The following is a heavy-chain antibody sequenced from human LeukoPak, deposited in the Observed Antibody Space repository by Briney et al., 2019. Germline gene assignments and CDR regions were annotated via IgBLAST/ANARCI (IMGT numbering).Heavy chain of an antibody. Sequence: SLKLSCQCSGYSFSSSWIGWVRPVPGKGLEWLGSIFPTDSDTRYSPSFEGQVTISADKSISTAYLQWSSLKASDTAMYYCARLDYSDSAFDYWGQGTLVTVSA. CDR1: GYSFSSSW. V-gene: IGHV5-51*01. D-gene: IGHD3-10*01. J-gene: IGHJ4*02. CDR3: ARLDYSDSAFDY. CDR2: IFPTDSDT.